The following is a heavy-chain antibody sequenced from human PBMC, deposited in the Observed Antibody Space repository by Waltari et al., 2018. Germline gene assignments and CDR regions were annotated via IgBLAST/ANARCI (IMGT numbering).Heavy chain of an antibody. CDR3: AREGPEYSSSSFDY. J-gene: IGHJ4*02. D-gene: IGHD6-6*01. V-gene: IGHV1-2*02. CDR2: INPDSGGT. Sequence: QVQLVQSGAEVKKPGDAMKVSCLASGYTSTHSYIPWVRQAPGQGLEWMGWINPDSGGTNYAQKFQGRVTMTRDTSTTTAYMELGSLRSDDTALYYCAREGPEYSSSSFDYWGQGTLVTVSS. CDR1: GYTSTHSY.